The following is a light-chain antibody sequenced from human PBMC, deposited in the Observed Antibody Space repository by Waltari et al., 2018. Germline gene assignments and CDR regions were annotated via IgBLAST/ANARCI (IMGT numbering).Light chain of an antibody. CDR3: QQSYTTPYT. CDR2: TAS. CDR1: QSDSDY. V-gene: IGKV1-39*01. Sequence: DIQMTQSPSYLSASLGDRVTITCRASQSDSDYLNWYQQKPGKATRLLIYTASSLQSGVPSTFSGSGSGTEFTLTISSLQIEDFATYYCQQSYTTPYTFGQGTKLEIK. J-gene: IGKJ2*01.